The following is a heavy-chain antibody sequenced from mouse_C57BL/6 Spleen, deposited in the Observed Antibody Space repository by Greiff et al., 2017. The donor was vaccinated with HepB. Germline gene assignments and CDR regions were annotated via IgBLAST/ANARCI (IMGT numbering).Heavy chain of an antibody. Sequence: QVQLQQPGAELVMPGASVKLSCKASGYTFTSYWMHWVKRRPGQGLEWIGEIDPSDSYTNYNQKFKGKSTLTVDKSSSTAYVQISSLTSEDSAVYYCARGGHYTASFGYWGQGTTLTVSS. V-gene: IGHV1-69*01. CDR3: ARGGHYTASFGY. J-gene: IGHJ2*01. CDR1: GYTFTSYW. CDR2: IDPSDSYT. D-gene: IGHD1-2*01.